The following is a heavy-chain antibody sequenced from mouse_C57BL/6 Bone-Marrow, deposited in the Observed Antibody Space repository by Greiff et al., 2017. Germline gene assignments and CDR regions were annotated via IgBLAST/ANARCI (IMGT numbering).Heavy chain of an antibody. CDR1: GYAFTNYL. CDR2: INPGSGGT. CDR3: ARNYDYDGDWYFDV. V-gene: IGHV1-54*01. D-gene: IGHD2-4*01. Sequence: QVQLQQSGAELVRPGTSVKVSCKASGYAFTNYLIEWVKQRPGQGLEWIGVINPGSGGTNYNEKFKGKATLTADKSSSTAYMQLSSLTSEDSAVYVCARNYDYDGDWYFDVWGTGTTVTVSS. J-gene: IGHJ1*03.